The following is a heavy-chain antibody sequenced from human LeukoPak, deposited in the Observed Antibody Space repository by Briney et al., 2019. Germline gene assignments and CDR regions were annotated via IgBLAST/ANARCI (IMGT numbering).Heavy chain of an antibody. CDR3: ARGGYYGSGNDFRFDP. CDR2: IYHSGST. V-gene: IGHV4-38-2*02. J-gene: IGHJ5*02. D-gene: IGHD3-10*01. CDR1: GYSISSGYY. Sequence: EASETLSLTCTVSGYSISSGYYWGWIRQPPGKGLEWIGSIYHSGSTYYNPSLKSRVTISVDTSKNQFSLKLSSVTAADTAVYYCARGGYYGSGNDFRFDPWGQGTLVTVSS.